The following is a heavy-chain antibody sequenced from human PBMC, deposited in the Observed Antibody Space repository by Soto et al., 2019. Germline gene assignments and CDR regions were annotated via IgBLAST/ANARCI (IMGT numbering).Heavy chain of an antibody. CDR3: ARVVPGAVPWFDS. Sequence: QVQLLQSGPEERKPGASLKVSCNTSGYTFTNYDVTWVRKAPGRGLEWMGWITPYNGNTHYAPHLQGRITLATDTSTNTAYLDLANLISDDTAIYYCARVVPGAVPWFDSWGQGTPVTVSS. CDR2: ITPYNGNT. J-gene: IGHJ5*01. V-gene: IGHV1-18*04. CDR1: GYTFTNYD. D-gene: IGHD3-10*02.